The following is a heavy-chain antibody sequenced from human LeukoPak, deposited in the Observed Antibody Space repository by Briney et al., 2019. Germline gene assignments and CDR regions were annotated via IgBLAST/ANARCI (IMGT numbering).Heavy chain of an antibody. V-gene: IGHV4-59*01. D-gene: IGHD3-16*01. CDR3: ARWASDNWFDP. CDR2: IYYREST. CDR1: ACSSRTYY. Sequence: SETLSLTCSVSACSSRTYYWSWLPHPPGQGREWYGYIYYRESTHYNPSLKTRGTMSVDTSQNQWSLSLSSVTAADTAVYYCARWASDNWFDPWGQGTLVTVSS. J-gene: IGHJ5*02.